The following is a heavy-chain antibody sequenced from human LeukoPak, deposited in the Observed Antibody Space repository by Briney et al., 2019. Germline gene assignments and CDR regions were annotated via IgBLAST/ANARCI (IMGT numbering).Heavy chain of an antibody. CDR1: GFTFGDHA. V-gene: IGHV3-49*04. J-gene: IGHJ6*02. Sequence: GGSLRLSCSTSGFTFGDHAMSWVRQAPGKGLEWVGFIRSRAYRRTTEYAASVRDRFTISRDDSKSIAYLQMNSPKIDDTAVYFCGRGPIELWLHNGIDVWGQGTTVTVSS. CDR2: IRSRAYRRTT. D-gene: IGHD5-18*01. CDR3: GRGPIELWLHNGIDV.